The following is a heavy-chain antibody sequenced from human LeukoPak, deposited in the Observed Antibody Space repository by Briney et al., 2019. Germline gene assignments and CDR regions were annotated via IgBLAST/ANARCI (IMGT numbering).Heavy chain of an antibody. CDR2: ISAYNGNT. D-gene: IGHD3-10*01. J-gene: IGHJ5*02. V-gene: IGHV1-18*01. Sequence: EASVKVSCKASGYTFTSYGISWVRQAPGQGLEWMGWISAYNGNTNYAQKLQGRVTMTTDTSTRTAYMELRSLRSDDTAVYYCARVRYYGSGSYYTSVRFDPWGQGTLVTVS. CDR3: ARVRYYGSGSYYTSVRFDP. CDR1: GYTFTSYG.